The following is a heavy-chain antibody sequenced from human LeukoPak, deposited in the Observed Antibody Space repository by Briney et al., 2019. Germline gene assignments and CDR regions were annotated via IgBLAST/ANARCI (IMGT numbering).Heavy chain of an antibody. Sequence: GGSLRLSCVGSGFTFSRYWLNWVRQAPGKGLEWVANMNQDGSVIYYLDSVKGRFTISRDNAKNSVYLQMSNLRAEDTAVYFCARGGGLDVWGQGATVTVSS. CDR3: ARGGGLDV. J-gene: IGHJ6*02. CDR1: GFTFSRYW. V-gene: IGHV3-7*03. CDR2: MNQDGSVI. D-gene: IGHD3-16*01.